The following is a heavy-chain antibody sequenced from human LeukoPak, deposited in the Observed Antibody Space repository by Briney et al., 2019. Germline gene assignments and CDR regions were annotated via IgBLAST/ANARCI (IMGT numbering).Heavy chain of an antibody. D-gene: IGHD2-21*02. V-gene: IGHV3-23*01. CDR2: ISGSGGST. CDR3: AKDRCGGDCYLDY. CDR1: GFTFSSYG. J-gene: IGHJ4*02. Sequence: PGGSLRLSCAASGFTFSSYGMSWVRQAPGKGLEWVSAISGSGGSTYYADSVKGRFTISRDNSKNTLYLQVNSLRAEDTAVYYCAKDRCGGDCYLDYWGQGTLVTVSS.